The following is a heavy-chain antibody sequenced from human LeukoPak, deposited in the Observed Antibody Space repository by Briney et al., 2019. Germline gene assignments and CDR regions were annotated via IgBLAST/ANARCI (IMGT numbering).Heavy chain of an antibody. CDR3: ARNSGSGLDY. J-gene: IGHJ4*02. CDR1: GCTFTNYY. CDR2: INPSGGST. V-gene: IGHV1-46*01. Sequence: ASVKVSCKASGCTFTNYYIHWVRQAPGQGLEWMGFINPSGGSTSYAQKFQGRVTMTGDTSTNTVYMELSSLRSEDTAVYYCARNSGSGLDYWGQGALVTVSS. D-gene: IGHD1-26*01.